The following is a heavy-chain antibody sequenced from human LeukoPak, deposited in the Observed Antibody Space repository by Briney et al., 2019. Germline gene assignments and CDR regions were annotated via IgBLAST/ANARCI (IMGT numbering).Heavy chain of an antibody. Sequence: PSETLSLTCTVSGGSISSYYWSWIRQPPGKGLEWIGYIYYSGSTNYNPSLKSRVTISVDTSKNQFSLKLSSVTAADTAVYYCARGYCSSTSCYRMDVWGKGTTVTVSS. CDR2: IYYSGST. D-gene: IGHD2-2*01. CDR3: ARGYCSSTSCYRMDV. V-gene: IGHV4-59*01. J-gene: IGHJ6*04. CDR1: GGSISSYY.